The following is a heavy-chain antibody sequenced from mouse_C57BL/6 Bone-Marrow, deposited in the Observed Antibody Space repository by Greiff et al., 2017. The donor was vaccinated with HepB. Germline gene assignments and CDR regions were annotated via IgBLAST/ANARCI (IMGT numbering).Heavy chain of an antibody. V-gene: IGHV5-4*01. CDR3: ARDYYGSSYRWYFDV. CDR1: GFTFSSYA. J-gene: IGHJ1*03. Sequence: EVQRVESGGGLVKPGGSLKLSCAASGFTFSSYAMSWVRQTPEKRLEWVATISDGGSYTYYPDNVKGRFTISRDNAKNNLYLQMSHLKSEDTAMYYCARDYYGSSYRWYFDVWGTGTTVTVSS. CDR2: ISDGGSYT. D-gene: IGHD1-1*01.